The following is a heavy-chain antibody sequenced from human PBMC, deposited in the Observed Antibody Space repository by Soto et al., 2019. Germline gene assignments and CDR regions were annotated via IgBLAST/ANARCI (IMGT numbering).Heavy chain of an antibody. D-gene: IGHD2-15*01. CDR1: GGTFSSYA. CDR3: AIQLGYCSGGSCYPLSV. Sequence: SVKVSCKASGGTFSSYAISWVRQAPGQGLEWMGGIIPIFGTANYAQKFQGRVTITADESTSTAYMELSSLRSEDTAVYYCAIQLGYCSGGSCYPLSVWGQGTTVTVS. J-gene: IGHJ6*02. V-gene: IGHV1-69*13. CDR2: IIPIFGTA.